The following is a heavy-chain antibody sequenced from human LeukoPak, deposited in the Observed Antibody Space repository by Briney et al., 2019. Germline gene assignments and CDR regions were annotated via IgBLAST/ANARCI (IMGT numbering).Heavy chain of an antibody. CDR1: GGSFSGYY. Sequence: KTSETLSLTCAVYGGSFSGYYWSWIRQPPGKGLEWIGEINHSGSTNYNPSLKSRVTISVDTSKNQLSFMLIYGPAADTAAYYYGREPTRYYESSGIDYWGQGTLVTVSS. V-gene: IGHV4-34*01. D-gene: IGHD3-22*01. CDR3: GREPTRYYESSGIDY. J-gene: IGHJ4*02. CDR2: INHSGST.